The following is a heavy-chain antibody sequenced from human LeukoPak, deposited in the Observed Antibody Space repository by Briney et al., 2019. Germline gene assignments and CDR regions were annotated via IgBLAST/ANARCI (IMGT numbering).Heavy chain of an antibody. CDR2: IIPIFGTA. D-gene: IGHD6-13*01. V-gene: IGHV1-69*05. J-gene: IGHJ4*02. CDR1: GGTFSSYA. CDR3: LSMVLTAAGTVDY. Sequence: SVKVSCKASGGTFSSYAISWVRQAPGQGLEWMGGIIPIFGTANYAQKFQGRVTITTDESTSTAYMELSSLRSEDTAVYYCLSMVLTAAGTVDYWGQGTLVTVSS.